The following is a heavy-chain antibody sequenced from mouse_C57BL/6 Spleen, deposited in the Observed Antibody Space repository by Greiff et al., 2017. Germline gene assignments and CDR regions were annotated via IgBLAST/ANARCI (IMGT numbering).Heavy chain of an antibody. D-gene: IGHD2-5*01. CDR2: IDPSDSYT. Sequence: VQLQQPGAELVRPGTSVKLSCKASGYTFTSYWMHWVKQRPGQGLEWIGVIDPSDSYTNYNQKFKGKATLTVDTSSSTAYMQLSSLTSEDSAVYYCARAYYSNYGKMDYAMDYWGQGTSVTVSS. CDR3: ARAYYSNYGKMDYAMDY. V-gene: IGHV1-59*01. CDR1: GYTFTSYW. J-gene: IGHJ4*01.